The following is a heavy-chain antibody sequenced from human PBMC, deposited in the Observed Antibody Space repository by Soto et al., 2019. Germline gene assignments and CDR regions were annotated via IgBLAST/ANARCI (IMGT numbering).Heavy chain of an antibody. CDR1: GYTFTSYD. D-gene: IGHD6-19*01. Sequence: QVQLVQSGAEVKKPGASVKVSCKASGYTFTSYDINWVRQAAGHGLEWMGWMDPKSGYTDYAQKFQGRVTMTRNTSISTAYMELSSLRSEDTAVYYCARCRGWRDNWGQGTLVTVSS. V-gene: IGHV1-8*01. CDR2: MDPKSGYT. J-gene: IGHJ4*02. CDR3: ARCRGWRDN.